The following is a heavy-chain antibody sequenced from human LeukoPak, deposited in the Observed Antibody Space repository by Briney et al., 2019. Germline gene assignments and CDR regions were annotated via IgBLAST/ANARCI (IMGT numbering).Heavy chain of an antibody. CDR1: GYTFTGYY. D-gene: IGHD5-12*01. CDR2: INPNSGGT. CDR3: ARVGDDIVAGGSWFDP. J-gene: IGHJ5*02. Sequence: GASVKVSCKASGYTFTGYYMHWVRQAPGQGLEWMGWINPNSGGTNYAQKFQGRVTMTRDTSISTAYMELSRLRSEDTAVYYCARVGDDIVAGGSWFDPWGQGTLVTVSS. V-gene: IGHV1-2*02.